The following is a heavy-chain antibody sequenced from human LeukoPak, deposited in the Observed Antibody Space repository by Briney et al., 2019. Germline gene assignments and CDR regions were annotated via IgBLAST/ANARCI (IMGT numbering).Heavy chain of an antibody. D-gene: IGHD2-15*01. J-gene: IGHJ3*02. CDR1: GFTFSTYS. Sequence: PGGPLRLSCAASGFTFSTYSMTWVRQAPGKGLEWVSVISGSGGATYYADSVKGRFTISRDNSRNTLYLQMNSLSAEDTAVYYCAKPLLGYCSGGSCYSGAYDIWGQGTMVTVSS. CDR3: AKPLLGYCSGGSCYSGAYDI. V-gene: IGHV3-23*01. CDR2: ISGSGGAT.